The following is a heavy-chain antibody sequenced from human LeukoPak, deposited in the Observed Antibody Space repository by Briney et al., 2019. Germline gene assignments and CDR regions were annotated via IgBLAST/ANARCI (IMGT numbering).Heavy chain of an antibody. CDR1: GFTFSSYA. V-gene: IGHV3-21*01. CDR2: ISTSSSYI. D-gene: IGHD3-10*01. J-gene: IGHJ4*02. CDR3: ASAHYGSGSYVIDY. Sequence: GGSLRLSCAASGFTFSSYAMHWVRQAPGKGLEWVSSISTSSSYISYADSVKGRFTISRDNAKNSLYLQMNSLRAEDTAVYYCASAHYGSGSYVIDYWGQGALVTVSS.